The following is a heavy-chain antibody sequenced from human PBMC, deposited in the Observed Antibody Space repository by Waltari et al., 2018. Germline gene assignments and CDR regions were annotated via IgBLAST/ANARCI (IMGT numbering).Heavy chain of an antibody. CDR1: GFVFSTYS. CDR3: ARVASSGLYLDY. V-gene: IGHV3-21*01. J-gene: IGHJ4*02. D-gene: IGHD6-25*01. CDR2: ITSSGRHV. Sequence: EVQLVESGGGLVKPGGSLRLSCAASGFVFSTYSVAWVRQAPGKGLGWVSSITSSGRHVFYTDSVKGRFTISRDNANISLFLQMDSLRADDTALYFCARVASSGLYLDYWGQGTLVTVSS.